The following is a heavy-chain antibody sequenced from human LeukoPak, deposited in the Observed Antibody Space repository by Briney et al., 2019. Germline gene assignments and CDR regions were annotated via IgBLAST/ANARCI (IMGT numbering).Heavy chain of an antibody. D-gene: IGHD3-10*01. Sequence: SVKVSCKASGGTFSSYAISWVRQAPGQGLEWMGGIIPIFGTANYAQKFQGRVTMTRDTSTSTVYMELSSLRSEDTAMYYCASSEISGRIDYWGQGTLVTVSS. CDR1: GGTFSSYA. V-gene: IGHV1-69*05. CDR3: ASSEISGRIDY. J-gene: IGHJ4*02. CDR2: IIPIFGTA.